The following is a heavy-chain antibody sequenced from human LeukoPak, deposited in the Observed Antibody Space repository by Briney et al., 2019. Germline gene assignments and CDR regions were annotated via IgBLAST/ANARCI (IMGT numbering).Heavy chain of an antibody. CDR2: ISAYNGNT. D-gene: IGHD3-16*02. CDR1: GYTFTSYG. J-gene: IGHJ4*02. Sequence: ASVKVSCKASGYTFTSYGISWVRRAPGQGLEWMGWISAYNGNTNYAQKLQGRVTMTTDTSTSTAYMELRSLRSDDTAVYYCARDRRIMITFGGVVVPGHFDYWGQGTLVTVSS. V-gene: IGHV1-18*01. CDR3: ARDRRIMITFGGVVVPGHFDY.